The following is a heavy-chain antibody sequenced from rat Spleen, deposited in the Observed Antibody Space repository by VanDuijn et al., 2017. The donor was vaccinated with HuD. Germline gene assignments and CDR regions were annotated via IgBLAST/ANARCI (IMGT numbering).Heavy chain of an antibody. CDR3: ARRHYGYTDYFDY. V-gene: IGHV5-25*01. J-gene: IGHJ2*01. D-gene: IGHD1-11*01. CDR2: ISTGGGNT. CDR1: GFTFSNYY. Sequence: EVQLVESDGGLVQPGRSMKLSCAALGFTFSNYYMAWVRQAPTKGLEWVASISTGGGNTYYRDSVKGRFTISRDNTKSTLSLQMDSLRSEDTATYYCARRHYGYTDYFDYWGQGVMVTVSS.